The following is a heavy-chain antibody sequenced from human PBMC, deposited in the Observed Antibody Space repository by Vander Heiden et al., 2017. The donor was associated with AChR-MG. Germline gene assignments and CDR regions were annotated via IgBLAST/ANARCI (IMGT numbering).Heavy chain of an antibody. CDR1: GYTFTGYY. Sequence: QVQLVQSGAEVKKPGASVKVSCKASGYTFTGYYMHWVRQAPGQGLEWMGWINPNSGGTNYAQKFQGRVTMTRDTSISTAYMELSRLRSDDTAVYYCARVPGVTSYYDFWSGYSYYFDYWGQGTLVTVSS. J-gene: IGHJ4*02. CDR2: INPNSGGT. CDR3: ARVPGVTSYYDFWSGYSYYFDY. V-gene: IGHV1-2*02. D-gene: IGHD3-3*01.